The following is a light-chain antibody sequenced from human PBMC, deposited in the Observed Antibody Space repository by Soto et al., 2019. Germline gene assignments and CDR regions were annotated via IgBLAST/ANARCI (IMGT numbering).Light chain of an antibody. Sequence: QSALTQPPSVSGSPGQSVTISCTGTSSDVGSYNRVSWYQQPPGTAPKLMIYEVTNRPSGVPDRFSGTKSVNTASLTISGLQAEDEADYYCSSYTTDTTLVFGGGTKLTVL. CDR2: EVT. V-gene: IGLV2-18*02. CDR3: SSYTTDTTLV. J-gene: IGLJ2*01. CDR1: SSDVGSYNR.